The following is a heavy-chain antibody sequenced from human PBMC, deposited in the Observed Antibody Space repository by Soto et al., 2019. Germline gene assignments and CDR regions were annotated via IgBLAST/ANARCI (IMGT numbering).Heavy chain of an antibody. V-gene: IGHV4-34*01. D-gene: IGHD3-22*01. CDR1: GGSFSGYY. J-gene: IGHJ6*02. CDR3: ARGRGVVVSYYYGMDV. CDR2: INHSGST. Sequence: QVQLQQWGAGLLKPSETLSLTCAVYGGSFSGYYWSWIRQPPGKGLEWIGEINHSGSTNYNPSLKSRVTISVDTSKNQFSLKLSSVTAADTAVYYCARGRGVVVSYYYGMDVWAQGTTVIVSS.